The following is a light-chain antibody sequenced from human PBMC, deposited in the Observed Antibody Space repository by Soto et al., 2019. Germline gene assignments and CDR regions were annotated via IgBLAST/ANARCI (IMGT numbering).Light chain of an antibody. CDR2: STS. J-gene: IGLJ3*02. V-gene: IGLV7-43*01. Sequence: QAVVTQEPSLTVSPGGKVPLTCASSPGAVTRDSYSNWFQQKPGQTPRALIYSTSQKHSWTPARFSGSLFGGKAALTLSAVQPEDEADYYCLLNTGDAWVFGGGTKLTVL. CDR3: LLNTGDAWV. CDR1: PGAVTRDSY.